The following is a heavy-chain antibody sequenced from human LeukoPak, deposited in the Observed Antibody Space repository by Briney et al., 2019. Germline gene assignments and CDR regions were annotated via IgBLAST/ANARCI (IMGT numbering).Heavy chain of an antibody. CDR2: ISWNSGSI. V-gene: IGHV3-9*01. D-gene: IGHD3-22*01. CDR1: GFTFDDYA. Sequence: TGGSLRLSCAASGFTFDDYAMHWVRQAPGKGLEWVSGISWNSGSIGYADSVRGRFTISRDNSKNTLYLQMNSLRAEDTAVYYCAKGLVVVIPDDAFDIWGQGTMVTVSS. CDR3: AKGLVVVIPDDAFDI. J-gene: IGHJ3*02.